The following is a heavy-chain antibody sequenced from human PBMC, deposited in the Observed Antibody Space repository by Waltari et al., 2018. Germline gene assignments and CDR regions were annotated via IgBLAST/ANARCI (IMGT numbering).Heavy chain of an antibody. CDR2: ISSSSSYI. CDR1: GFTFSSYS. V-gene: IGHV3-21*01. Sequence: EVQLVESGGGLVKPGGSLRLSCAAYGFTFSSYSMNWVRQAPGNGLEWGSSISSSSSYIYYADSVKGRFTISRDNAKNSLYRQMNSLRAEDTAVYYCARGGGSYVVYWGQGTLVTVSS. D-gene: IGHD1-26*01. J-gene: IGHJ4*02. CDR3: ARGGGSYVVY.